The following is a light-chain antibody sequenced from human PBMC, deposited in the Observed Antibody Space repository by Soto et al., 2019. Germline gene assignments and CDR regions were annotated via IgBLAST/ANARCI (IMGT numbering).Light chain of an antibody. V-gene: IGKV1-5*01. Sequence: DIQMTQSPSTLSASVGDRVTITCRASRSISRSLAWYQQKSGKAPKLLIYDASSLESGVPSRFSGSGFGTEFTLTISGLQPDEFATYYCQQYQSYFLTFGPGTTVDMK. CDR3: QQYQSYFLT. CDR1: RSISRS. J-gene: IGKJ3*01. CDR2: DAS.